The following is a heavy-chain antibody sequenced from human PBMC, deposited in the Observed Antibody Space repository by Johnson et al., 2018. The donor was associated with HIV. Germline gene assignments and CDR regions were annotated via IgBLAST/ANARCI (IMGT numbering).Heavy chain of an antibody. D-gene: IGHD1-1*01. V-gene: IGHV3-30*02. CDR3: TRVPGSRAGDAFDV. CDR1: GFTFSSYG. J-gene: IGHJ3*01. Sequence: SGGGVVQPGGSLRLSCAASGFTFSSYGMHWVRQAPGKGLEWVAFIRYDGSNKYYADSVKGRFTISRDNSKNTLYLHMKSLRVEDTALYYCTRVPGSRAGDAFDVWGTGTMVTVSS. CDR2: IRYDGSNK.